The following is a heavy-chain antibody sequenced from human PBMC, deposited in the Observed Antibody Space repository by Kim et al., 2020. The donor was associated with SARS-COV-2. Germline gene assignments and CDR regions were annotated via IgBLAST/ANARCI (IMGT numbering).Heavy chain of an antibody. D-gene: IGHD3-16*02. CDR2: IRYSGTT. CDR1: GDSVSNTSPY. CDR3: TKHYRSQWLPLY. J-gene: IGHJ4*02. V-gene: IGHV4-39*01. Sequence: SETLSLTCTVSGDSVSNTSPYWGWIRQPPGKRLEWIASIRYSGTTYSNPSLKGRLTISVDTSKNQFSLSLSSVTAADTAVYYCTKHYRSQWLPLYWGQGT.